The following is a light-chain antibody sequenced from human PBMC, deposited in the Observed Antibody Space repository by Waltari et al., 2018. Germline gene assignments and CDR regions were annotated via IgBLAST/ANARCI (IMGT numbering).Light chain of an antibody. J-gene: IGKJ2*02. CDR3: QQYATTPRT. V-gene: IGKV4-1*01. Sequence: IVMTQSPDSLAVSLGERATINCWSIQSVFWNSNKNNYLAWYQHKPGQPPKLLFYWASTREYGVPDRFSGSGSGTDFTLTINNLQAEDVAVYYCQQYATTPRTFGQGTKLEIK. CDR1: QSVFWNSNKNNY. CDR2: WAS.